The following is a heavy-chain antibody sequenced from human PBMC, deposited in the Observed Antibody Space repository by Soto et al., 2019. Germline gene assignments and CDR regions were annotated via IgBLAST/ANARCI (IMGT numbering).Heavy chain of an antibody. Sequence: QVQLQESGPGLVKPSQTLSLTCTVSGGSISSGGYYWSWIRQHPGKGLEWIGYIYYSGSTYYNPSLKSRVTISVDTSKNQCSLKLSSVTAADTAVYYCARWDYGDFHFDYWGQGTLVTVSS. CDR2: IYYSGST. CDR1: GGSISSGGYY. J-gene: IGHJ4*02. CDR3: ARWDYGDFHFDY. V-gene: IGHV4-31*03. D-gene: IGHD4-17*01.